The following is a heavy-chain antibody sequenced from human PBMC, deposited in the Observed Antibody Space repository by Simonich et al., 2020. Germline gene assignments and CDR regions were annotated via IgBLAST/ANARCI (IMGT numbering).Heavy chain of an antibody. CDR3: ARQLNDFDI. V-gene: IGHV5-51*01. CDR1: GSSFTSYW. Sequence: EVQLVQSGAEVKKPGESLKISCKGSGSSFTSYWIGWVRQMPGRGLEWRWIIYPGDSDTSYSPSFQGQVTSAADKSISTAYLQWSSLKASDTAMYYCARQLNDFDIWGQGTMVTVSS. CDR2: IYPGDSDT. D-gene: IGHD1-1*01. J-gene: IGHJ3*02.